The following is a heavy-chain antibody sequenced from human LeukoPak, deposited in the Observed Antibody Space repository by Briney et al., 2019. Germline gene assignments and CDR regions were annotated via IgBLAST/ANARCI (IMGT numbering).Heavy chain of an antibody. CDR3: ARAAKGYYGSGSYYPIDY. CDR1: GGSISTYY. J-gene: IGHJ4*02. CDR2: IYYTGST. Sequence: PSETLSLTCTVSGGSISTYYWSWIRQPPGKGLEWIGYIYYTGSTNYNPSLKSRVTISVDTSKNQFSLKLSSVTAADTAVYYCARAAKGYYGSGSYYPIDYWGQGTLVTVSS. D-gene: IGHD3-10*01. V-gene: IGHV4-59*01.